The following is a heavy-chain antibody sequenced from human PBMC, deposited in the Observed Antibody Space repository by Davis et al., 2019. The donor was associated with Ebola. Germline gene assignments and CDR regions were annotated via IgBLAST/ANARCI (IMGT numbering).Heavy chain of an antibody. CDR2: IKSKTDSGTT. J-gene: IGHJ3*02. Sequence: GESLKISCVASGFSFSTYAMSWVRQAPGKGLEWVGRIKSKTDSGTTDYAAPVKGRFTISRDDSKNTLYLQMNSLKTEDTAVYYCTTGMYYDFWSGYPHDAFDIWGQGTMVTVSS. CDR3: TTGMYYDFWSGYPHDAFDI. D-gene: IGHD3-3*01. V-gene: IGHV3-15*01. CDR1: GFSFSTYA.